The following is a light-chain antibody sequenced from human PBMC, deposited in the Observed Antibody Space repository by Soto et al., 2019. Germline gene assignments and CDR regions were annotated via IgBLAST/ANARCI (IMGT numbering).Light chain of an antibody. CDR1: QSISSW. CDR3: QHWYGYMWT. V-gene: IGKV1-5*03. Sequence: DIHLTQSPSTLSASVGDRVTITCRASQSISSWLAWYQQKPGKAPKLLIYKASTLESGVPSRFSGSGSGTEFTLTISSLLPDDFATYYCQHWYGYMWTFGQGTKVEIK. J-gene: IGKJ1*01. CDR2: KAS.